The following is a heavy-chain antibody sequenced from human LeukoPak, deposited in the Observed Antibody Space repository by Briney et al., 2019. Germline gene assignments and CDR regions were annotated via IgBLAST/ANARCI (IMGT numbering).Heavy chain of an antibody. CDR1: GGSFSGYY. D-gene: IGHD3-10*01. CDR3: ASGVTMVRGVITPFDY. J-gene: IGHJ4*02. CDR2: INHSGST. Sequence: SETLSLTCAVYGGSFSGYYWSWIRQPPGKELEWIGEINHSGSTNYNPSLKSRVTISVDTSKNQFSLKLSSVTAADTAVYYCASGVTMVRGVITPFDYWGQGTLVTVSS. V-gene: IGHV4-34*01.